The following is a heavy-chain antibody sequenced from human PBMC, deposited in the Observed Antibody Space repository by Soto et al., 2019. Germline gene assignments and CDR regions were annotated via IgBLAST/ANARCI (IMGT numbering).Heavy chain of an antibody. D-gene: IGHD3-3*01. J-gene: IGHJ5*02. V-gene: IGHV4-34*01. CDR2: INHSGST. CDR3: ARGSQLRFLEWSQKYQTKGNLRRWFDP. CDR1: GGSFSGYY. Sequence: SETLSLTCAVYGGSFSGYYWSWIRQPPGKGLEWIGEINHSGSTNYNPSLKSRVTISVDTSKNQFSLKLSSVTAADTAVYYCARGSQLRFLEWSQKYQTKGNLRRWFDPWGQGTLVTVSS.